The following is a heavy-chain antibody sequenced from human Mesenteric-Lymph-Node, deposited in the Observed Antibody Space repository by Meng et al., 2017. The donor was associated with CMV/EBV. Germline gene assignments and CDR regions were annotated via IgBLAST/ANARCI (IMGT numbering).Heavy chain of an antibody. Sequence: GESLKISCTASGLPFTDAWMTWVRQAPGKGLEWVGRIKSKADGGTTDYAAPVKGRFTISRDDSKNTLYLQMNSLKTEDTAVYYCTTVYCSSTSCYKGLDYWGQGTLVTVSS. D-gene: IGHD2-2*02. CDR2: IKSKADGGTT. CDR1: GLPFTDAW. V-gene: IGHV3-15*01. CDR3: TTVYCSSTSCYKGLDY. J-gene: IGHJ4*02.